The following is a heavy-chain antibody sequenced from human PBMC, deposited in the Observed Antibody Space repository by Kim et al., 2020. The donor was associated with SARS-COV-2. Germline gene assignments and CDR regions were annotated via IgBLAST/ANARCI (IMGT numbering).Heavy chain of an antibody. D-gene: IGHD2-2*01. V-gene: IGHV5-51*01. Sequence: GESLKISCKGSGYSFTSYWIGWVRQMPGKGLEWMGIIYPGDSDTRYSPSFQGQVTISADKSISTAYLQWSSLKASDTAMYYCARHCSSTSCYVGNYGMDVCGQGTTLTVSS. CDR1: GYSFTSYW. CDR2: IYPGDSDT. J-gene: IGHJ6*02. CDR3: ARHCSSTSCYVGNYGMDV.